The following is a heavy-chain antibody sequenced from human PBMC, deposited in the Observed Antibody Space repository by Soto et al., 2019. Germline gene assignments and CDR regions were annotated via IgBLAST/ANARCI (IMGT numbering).Heavy chain of an antibody. CDR3: ARAGYCSSTSCYSYYYYGMDV. V-gene: IGHV4-4*07. CDR2: IYTSGST. J-gene: IGHJ6*02. D-gene: IGHD2-2*02. CDR1: GGSISSYY. Sequence: SETLSLTCTVSGGSISSYYWSWIRQPAGKGLEWIGRIYTSGSTNYNPSLKSRVTMSVDTSKNQYSLKMSSVTAADTAVYYRARAGYCSSTSCYSYYYYGMDVWGQGTTVTVSS.